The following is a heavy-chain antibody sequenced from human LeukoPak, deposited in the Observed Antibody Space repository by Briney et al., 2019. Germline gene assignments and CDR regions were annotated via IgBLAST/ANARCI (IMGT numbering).Heavy chain of an antibody. D-gene: IGHD3-22*01. J-gene: IGHJ6*03. CDR1: VGAIISYY. CDR2: IYPTGNT. V-gene: IGHV4-4*07. CDR3: ARLKFYDSTGYSTGYYMDV. Sequence: PSETLSLTCSVYVGAIISYYWSWIRQPAGKGPEWIGRIYPTGNTDYNPSLKTRVTMSTDLSKKQFSLRLRSVTAADTAVYYCARLKFYDSTGYSTGYYMDVWGKGTAVTVSS.